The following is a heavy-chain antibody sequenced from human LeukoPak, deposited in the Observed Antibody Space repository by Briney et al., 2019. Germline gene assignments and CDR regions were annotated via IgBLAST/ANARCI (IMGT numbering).Heavy chain of an antibody. CDR2: IYTSGST. D-gene: IGHD1-26*01. CDR3: ARDHGSSGFNY. V-gene: IGHV4-61*02. CDR1: GGSISSGSYY. J-gene: IGHJ4*02. Sequence: PSETLSLTCTVSGGSISSGSYYWGWIRQPAGKGLEWIERIYTSGSTNYNPSLKSRVTISVDTTKNQFSLKLNSVTAADTAVYYCARDHGSSGFNYWGQGTLVTVSS.